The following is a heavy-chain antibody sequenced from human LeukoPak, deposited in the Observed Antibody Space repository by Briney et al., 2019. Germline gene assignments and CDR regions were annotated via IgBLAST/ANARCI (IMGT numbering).Heavy chain of an antibody. D-gene: IGHD6-13*01. CDR1: GFTFSDYY. J-gene: IGHJ5*02. Sequence: GGPLRLSCAASGFTFSDYYMSWIRQAPGKGLEWVSYISSSGSTIYYPDSVKGRFTISRDNAKNSLYLQMNSLRAEDTAVDYCARGGDSSSWNWFDPWGQGTLVTVSS. V-gene: IGHV3-11*01. CDR2: ISSSGSTI. CDR3: ARGGDSSSWNWFDP.